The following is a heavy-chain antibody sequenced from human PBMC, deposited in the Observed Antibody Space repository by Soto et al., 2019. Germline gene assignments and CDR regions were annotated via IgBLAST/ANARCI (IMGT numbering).Heavy chain of an antibody. CDR2: INPNSGGP. CDR3: ARVRIPDAFDI. V-gene: IGHV1-2*02. J-gene: IGHJ3*02. Sequence: QVHLVQSGAEVQKPGASVRASCKASRAPFTGSYMPWVRQPPDQGLEWMGWINPNSGGPNYAQKFQGRVTMTRDTSISTVYMELSRLRSDDTAVYYCARVRIPDAFDIWGQGTMVTVSS. CDR1: RAPFTGSY.